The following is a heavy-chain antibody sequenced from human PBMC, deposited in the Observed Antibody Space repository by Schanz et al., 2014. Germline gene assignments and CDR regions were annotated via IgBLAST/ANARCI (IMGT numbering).Heavy chain of an antibody. CDR1: GFTFSSYA. J-gene: IGHJ6*02. CDR2: ISGSGGST. V-gene: IGHV3-23*01. Sequence: VQLLESGGGLVQPGGSLRLSCAASGFTFSSYAMSWVRQAPGKGLEWVSAISGSGGSTYYADSVKGRFTISRDNSENTLYLQMNSLSADDTAVFYCAKGMGYCSGGTCYDYYYYGLDVWGQGTTVTVSS. D-gene: IGHD2-15*01. CDR3: AKGMGYCSGGTCYDYYYYGLDV.